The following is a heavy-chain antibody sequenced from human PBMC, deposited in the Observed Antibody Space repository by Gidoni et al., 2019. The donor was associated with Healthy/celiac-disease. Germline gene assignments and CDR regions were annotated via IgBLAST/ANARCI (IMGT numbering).Heavy chain of an antibody. CDR3: ARNWFGELWGEIFDY. J-gene: IGHJ4*02. V-gene: IGHV3-7*03. CDR1: GFTFSSYW. CDR2: IKQDGSEK. D-gene: IGHD3-10*01. Sequence: EVQLVESGGGLVQPGGSLRLSCAASGFTFSSYWMSWVRQAPGKGLEWVANIKQDGSEKYYVDSVKGRFTISRDNAKNSLYLHMNSLRAEDTAVYYCARNWFGELWGEIFDYWGQGTLVTVSS.